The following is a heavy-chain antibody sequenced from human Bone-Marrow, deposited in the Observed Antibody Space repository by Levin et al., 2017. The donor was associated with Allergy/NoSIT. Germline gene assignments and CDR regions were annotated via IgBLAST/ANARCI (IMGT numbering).Heavy chain of an antibody. J-gene: IGHJ4*02. CDR3: AGSIVVVVAAIDY. CDR1: GYSISSGYY. D-gene: IGHD2-15*01. Sequence: SETLSLTCTVSGYSISSGYYWGWIRQPPGKGLEWIGSIYHSGSTYYNPSLKSRVTISVDTSKNQFSLKLSSVTAADTAVYYCAGSIVVVVAAIDYWGQGTLVTVSS. CDR2: IYHSGST. V-gene: IGHV4-38-2*02.